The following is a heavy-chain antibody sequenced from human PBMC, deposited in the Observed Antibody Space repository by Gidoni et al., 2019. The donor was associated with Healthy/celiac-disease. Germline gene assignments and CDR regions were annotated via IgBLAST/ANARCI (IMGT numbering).Heavy chain of an antibody. J-gene: IGHJ4*02. D-gene: IGHD3-10*01. CDR2: ISGSGGST. CDR1: GFTFSSYA. CDR3: AKFVVRGVIPWEDY. Sequence: EVQLLESGGGLVQRGGSLRLSCAASGFTFSSYAMSWVRQAPGKGLEWVSAISGSGGSTYYTDSVKGRFTISRDNSKNTLYLQMNSLRAEDTAVYYCAKFVVRGVIPWEDYWGQGTLVTVSS. V-gene: IGHV3-23*01.